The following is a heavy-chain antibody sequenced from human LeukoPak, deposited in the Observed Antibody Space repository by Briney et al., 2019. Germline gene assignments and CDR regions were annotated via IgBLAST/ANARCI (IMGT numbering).Heavy chain of an antibody. CDR1: GGSICSGSYY. CDR2: IYTSGST. D-gene: IGHD3-3*01. J-gene: IGHJ6*02. V-gene: IGHV4-61*02. Sequence: SETLSLTCTVSGGSICSGSYYWSWIRQPAGKGLEWIGRIYTSGSTNYNPSLKSRVTISVDTSKNQFSLKLSSVTAADTAVYYCARVGYDFWSGLEYGMDVWGQGTTVTVSS. CDR3: ARVGYDFWSGLEYGMDV.